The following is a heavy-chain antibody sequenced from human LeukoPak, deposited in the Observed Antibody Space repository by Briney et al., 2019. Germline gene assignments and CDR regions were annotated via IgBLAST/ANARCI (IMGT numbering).Heavy chain of an antibody. D-gene: IGHD6-13*01. CDR2: IYYSGST. CDR1: GGSISSYY. CDR3: ARGVSSSWPHNYYYMDV. V-gene: IGHV4-59*01. Sequence: SETLSLTCTVSGGSISSYYWSWIRQPPGKGLEWIGYIYYSGSTNYNPSLKSRVTISVDTSKNQLSLKLGSVTAADTAVYYCARGVSSSWPHNYYYMDVWGKGTTVTVSS. J-gene: IGHJ6*03.